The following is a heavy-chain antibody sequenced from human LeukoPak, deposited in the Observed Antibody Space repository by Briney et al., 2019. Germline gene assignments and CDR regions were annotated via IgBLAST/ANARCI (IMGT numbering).Heavy chain of an antibody. D-gene: IGHD3-22*01. Sequence: SETLSLTCTVSGGSISSGDYYWSWIRQPPGKGLGWIGYTYYSGSTYYNPSLKSRVTISVDTSKNQFSLRLSSVTAADTAMYYCARPYYYDSRIDPWGQGTLVTVSS. CDR1: GGSISSGDYY. J-gene: IGHJ5*02. CDR3: ARPYYYDSRIDP. CDR2: TYYSGST. V-gene: IGHV4-30-4*01.